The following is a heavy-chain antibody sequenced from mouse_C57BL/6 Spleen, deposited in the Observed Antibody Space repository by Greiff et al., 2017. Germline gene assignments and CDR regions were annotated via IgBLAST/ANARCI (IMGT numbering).Heavy chain of an antibody. CDR1: GFTFSSYA. CDR3: TRDGGGYFDV. V-gene: IGHV5-9-1*02. J-gene: IGHJ1*03. CDR2: ISSGGDYI. Sequence: EVKLMESGEGLVKPGGSLKLSCAASGFTFSSYAMSWVRQTPEKRLEWVAYISSGGDYIYYADTVKGRFTISRDNARNTLYLQMSSLKSEDTAMYYCTRDGGGYFDVWCTGTTVTVSS. D-gene: IGHD2-3*01.